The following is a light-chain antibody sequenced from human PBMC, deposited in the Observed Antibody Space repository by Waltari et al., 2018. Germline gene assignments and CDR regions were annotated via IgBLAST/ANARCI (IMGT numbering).Light chain of an antibody. CDR1: NNDVGASTF. CDR2: DVT. CDR3: CSFTATHTLL. Sequence: QSALTQPASVSGSPGQSITISCTGTNNDVGASTFVSWYQQHPGSAPQLMIYDVTERPSGISYRFSGSKSANTASLTISGLLPEDEAIYYCCSFTATHTLLFGGGTTVTVL. J-gene: IGLJ2*01. V-gene: IGLV2-14*03.